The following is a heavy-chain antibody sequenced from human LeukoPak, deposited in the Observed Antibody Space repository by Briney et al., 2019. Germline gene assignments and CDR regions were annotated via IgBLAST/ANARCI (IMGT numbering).Heavy chain of an antibody. CDR2: IYYSGST. Sequence: SETLSLTCTVSGGSVSSYYWSWIRQPPGKGLEWIGYIYYSGSTNYNPSLKSRVTISVDTSKNQFSLKLSSVTAAATAVYYCARGRGYSSGWYSHWGQGTLVTVSS. D-gene: IGHD6-19*01. CDR1: GGSVSSYY. CDR3: ARGRGYSSGWYSH. V-gene: IGHV4-59*02. J-gene: IGHJ4*02.